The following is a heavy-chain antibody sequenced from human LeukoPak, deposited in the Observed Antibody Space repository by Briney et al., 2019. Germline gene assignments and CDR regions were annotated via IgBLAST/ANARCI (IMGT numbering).Heavy chain of an antibody. V-gene: IGHV1-3*01. D-gene: IGHD6-13*01. CDR1: GYTFTSYA. J-gene: IGHJ4*02. Sequence: ASVKVSCKASGYTFTSYAMHWVRQAPGQRLEWMGWINAGNGITKYSQKFQGRVTITRDTSASTAYMELSSLRSEDTAVYYRARAVTLSTAAGPGYWGQGTLVTVSS. CDR3: ARAVTLSTAAGPGY. CDR2: INAGNGIT.